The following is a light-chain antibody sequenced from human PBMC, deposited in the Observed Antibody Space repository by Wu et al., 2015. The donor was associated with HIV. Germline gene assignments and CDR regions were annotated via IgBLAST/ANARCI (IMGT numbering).Light chain of an antibody. J-gene: IGKJ4*01. V-gene: IGKV3-20*01. CDR1: QSVSSSY. CDR3: QQYGSSPLT. Sequence: EIVLTQSPGTLSLSPGERATLSCRASQSVSSSYLAWYQQKPGQAPRLLIYGASSRATGIPDRFSGSGSGTDFTLTISRLEPEYFAVYYCQQYGSSPLTFGRRD. CDR2: GAS.